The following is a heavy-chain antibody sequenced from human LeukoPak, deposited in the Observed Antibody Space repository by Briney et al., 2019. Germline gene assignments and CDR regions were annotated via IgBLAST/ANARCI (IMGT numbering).Heavy chain of an antibody. CDR2: MYDSVRT. CDR1: GGSISSHY. J-gene: IGHJ4*02. D-gene: IGHD5-18*01. Sequence: SETLSLTCTVPGGSISSHYWSWIRQPPGKGLEWIGYMYDSVRTKDNPSLKSRVTLSADTSKNQFSLRLSSVTAADTAVYYCATIKRGDIYGYFDFWGQGILVTVSS. CDR3: ATIKRGDIYGYFDF. V-gene: IGHV4-59*11.